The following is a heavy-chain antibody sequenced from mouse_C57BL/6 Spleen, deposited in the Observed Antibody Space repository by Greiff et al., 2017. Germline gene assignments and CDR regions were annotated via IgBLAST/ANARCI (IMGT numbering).Heavy chain of an antibody. CDR1: GYSITSGYY. J-gene: IGHJ2*01. CDR2: ISYDGSN. D-gene: IGHD1-1*01. Sequence: ESGPGLVKPSQSLSLTCSVTGYSITSGYYWNWIRQFPGNKLEWMGYISYDGSNNYNPSLKNRISITRDTSKNQFFLKLNSVTTEDTATYYCAREMTTVVANCFDYWGQGTTLTVSS. V-gene: IGHV3-6*01. CDR3: AREMTTVVANCFDY.